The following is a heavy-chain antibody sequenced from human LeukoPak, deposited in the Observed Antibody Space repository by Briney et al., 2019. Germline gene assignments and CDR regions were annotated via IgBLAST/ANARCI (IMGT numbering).Heavy chain of an antibody. CDR3: ARFEDVVVPAAIGRAFDI. Sequence: SETLSLTCTVSGGSISSGDYYWSWIRQPPGKGLEWIGYIYYSGSTYYNPSLKSRVTISVDTSKNQFSLKLSSVTAADTAAYYCARFEDVVVPAAIGRAFDIWGQGTMVTVSS. J-gene: IGHJ3*02. V-gene: IGHV4-30-4*08. CDR1: GGSISSGDYY. D-gene: IGHD2-2*02. CDR2: IYYSGST.